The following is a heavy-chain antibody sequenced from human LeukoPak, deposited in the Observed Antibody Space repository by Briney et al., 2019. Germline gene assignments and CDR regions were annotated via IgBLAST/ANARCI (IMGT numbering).Heavy chain of an antibody. V-gene: IGHV3-73*01. CDR2: IRSKANSYAT. CDR1: GFTFSGSS. Sequence: PGGSLKLSCATSGFTFSGSSMHWVRQAPGKGLEWVGRIRSKANSYATVYAESVKGRFTISRDDSKNTAYLQMNSLKTEDTAVYYCSIRITGTTGTDYWGQGTLVTVSS. CDR3: SIRITGTTGTDY. D-gene: IGHD1/OR15-1a*01. J-gene: IGHJ4*02.